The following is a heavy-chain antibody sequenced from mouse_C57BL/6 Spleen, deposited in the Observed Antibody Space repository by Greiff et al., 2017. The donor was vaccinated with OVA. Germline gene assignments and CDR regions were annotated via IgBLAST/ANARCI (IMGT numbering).Heavy chain of an antibody. CDR1: GFNIQDAY. Sequence: VQLQQSGAELVRPGASVKLSCTASGFNIQDAYMHWVKQRPEQGLEWIGWIDPENGDTEYASKFQGKATITADTSSNTAYLQLSSLTSEDTAVYYCTTRTTVVASDYWGQGTTLTVSS. V-gene: IGHV14-4*01. CDR3: TTRTTVVASDY. CDR2: IDPENGDT. D-gene: IGHD1-1*01. J-gene: IGHJ2*01.